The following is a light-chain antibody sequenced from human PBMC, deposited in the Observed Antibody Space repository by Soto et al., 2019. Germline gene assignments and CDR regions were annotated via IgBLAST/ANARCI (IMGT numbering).Light chain of an antibody. V-gene: IGKV3-20*01. CDR1: QSVSSTY. CDR3: QQYGSSEII. CDR2: GAS. J-gene: IGKJ5*01. Sequence: EVVLTQSPGTLSLSPGEGATLSCRASQSVSSTYLAWYQQKPGQAPRLLIYGASSRATGIPDRFSGSVSGTDFTLTITRLEPEDFAVFYCQQYGSSEIIFGQGTRLEIK.